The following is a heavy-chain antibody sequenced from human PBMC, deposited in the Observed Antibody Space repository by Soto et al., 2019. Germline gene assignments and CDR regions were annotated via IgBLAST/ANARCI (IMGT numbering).Heavy chain of an antibody. V-gene: IGHV1-24*01. CDR1: GYTLTELS. J-gene: IGHJ4*02. CDR2: FDPEDGET. Sequence: ASVKVSCKVSGYTLTELSMHWVRQAPGKGLEWMGGFDPEDGETIYAQKFQGRVTMTEDTSTDTAYMELSSLRSEDTALYYCATGQDCSGGSCYFDYWGQGTLVTVSS. D-gene: IGHD2-15*01. CDR3: ATGQDCSGGSCYFDY.